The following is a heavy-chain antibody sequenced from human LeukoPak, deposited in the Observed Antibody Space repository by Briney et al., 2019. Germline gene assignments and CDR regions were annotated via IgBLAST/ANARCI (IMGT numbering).Heavy chain of an antibody. CDR3: AKMRGGNYYEWQFDY. V-gene: IGHV3-23*01. CDR1: GFTFSTYA. D-gene: IGHD1-26*01. CDR2: ITGSGFGT. Sequence: PGGSLRLSCAASGFTFSTYAMSWVRRAPGKGLEWVSAITGSGFGTYYADSVKGRFTISRDNSKNTVFLQMNSLRAEDTAVYYCAKMRGGNYYEWQFDYWGQGTLVTVSS. J-gene: IGHJ4*02.